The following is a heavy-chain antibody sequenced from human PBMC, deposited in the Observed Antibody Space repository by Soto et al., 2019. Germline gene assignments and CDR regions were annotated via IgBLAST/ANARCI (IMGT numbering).Heavy chain of an antibody. Sequence: SETLSLTCAVSGGSITSGGYSWGWIRQPPGQGLEWIGYMYHSGNTYYNPSLKGRVTISLDHSRNQSSLRLSSVTAADTAVYYCARAFAGFGAYWYFDLWGRGTLVTVSS. CDR1: GGSITSGGYS. D-gene: IGHD3-16*01. J-gene: IGHJ2*01. V-gene: IGHV4-30-2*01. CDR2: MYHSGNT. CDR3: ARAFAGFGAYWYFDL.